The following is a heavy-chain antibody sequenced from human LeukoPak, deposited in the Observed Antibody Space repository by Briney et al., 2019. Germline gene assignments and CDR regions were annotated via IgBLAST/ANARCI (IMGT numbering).Heavy chain of an antibody. CDR2: IGHSGST. J-gene: IGHJ4*02. CDR3: ARGGDGHNHPFDY. D-gene: IGHD5-24*01. CDR1: GGSFSGHY. Sequence: SETLSLTCAVYGGSFSGHYWSWIRQVPGKGLERIGEIGHSGSTNYNPSLKSRVDISLDRSTTQFSLKVKSVTDTDTGVYFCARGGDGHNHPFDYWGQGTQVTVSS. V-gene: IGHV4-34*01.